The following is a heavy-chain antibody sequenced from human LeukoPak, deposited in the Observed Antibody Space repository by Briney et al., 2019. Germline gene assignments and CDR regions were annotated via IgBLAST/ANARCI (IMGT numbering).Heavy chain of an antibody. D-gene: IGHD3-10*01. CDR2: INPNSGGT. CDR1: GYTFTGYY. V-gene: IGHV1-2*04. Sequence: GASVKVSCKTSGYTFTGYYIHWVRQAPGQGLEWMGWINPNSGGTNYAQKFQGWVTMTRDTSISTAYMELSRLRSDDTAVYYCARDCYGSGSYFDYGMDVWGQGTTVTVSS. J-gene: IGHJ6*02. CDR3: ARDCYGSGSYFDYGMDV.